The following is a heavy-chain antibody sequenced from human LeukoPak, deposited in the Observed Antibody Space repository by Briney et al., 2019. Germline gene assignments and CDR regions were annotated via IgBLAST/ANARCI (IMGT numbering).Heavy chain of an antibody. Sequence: GGSLRLSCAASGFIFSDYSMNWVRQAPGRGLEWLSYIGLDSGFTSYADSVKGRFTISSDTARNSLYLHLNSLRAEDTALYFCARDHNWAFDSWGQGTLVTVSS. J-gene: IGHJ4*02. D-gene: IGHD1-20*01. V-gene: IGHV3-21*01. CDR1: GFIFSDYS. CDR3: ARDHNWAFDS. CDR2: IGLDSGFT.